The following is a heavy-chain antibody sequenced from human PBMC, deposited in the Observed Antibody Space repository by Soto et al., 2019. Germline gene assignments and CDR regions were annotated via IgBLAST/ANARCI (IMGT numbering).Heavy chain of an antibody. D-gene: IGHD1-26*01. J-gene: IGHJ5*02. CDR1: GYTFTSYN. Sequence: QVQLVQSGAEVKKPGASVKVSCKTSGYTFTSYNVHWVRQAPGQGLEWLGIIKPSTGQTRDAQKVQGRITMTRDTSASPVYMEWTRLRSEDTAVYYCATGATVDLWGQGTLVTVSS. CDR2: IKPSTGQT. CDR3: ATGATVDL. V-gene: IGHV1-46*01.